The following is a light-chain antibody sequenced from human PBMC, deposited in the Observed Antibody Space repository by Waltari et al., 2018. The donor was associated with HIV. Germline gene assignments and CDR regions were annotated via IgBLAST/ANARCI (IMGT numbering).Light chain of an antibody. V-gene: IGKV1-39*01. CDR2: SAT. CDR3: QQSHSTPRT. Sequence: DTQMTQSPSSLSVTVWDRVTITSRTRQTVNNSLNWHQQKSGSATKLLFCSATNLRSDAPSIFSGSGSGTTIMLTSDGLHPDEFATYYCQQSHSTPRTFGQGTRLEVK. CDR1: QTVNNS. J-gene: IGKJ2*01.